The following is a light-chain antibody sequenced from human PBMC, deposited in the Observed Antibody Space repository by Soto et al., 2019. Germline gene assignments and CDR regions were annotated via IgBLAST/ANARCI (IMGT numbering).Light chain of an antibody. Sequence: EIVMTQSPATLSVSPGERATLSCRASQSVRNNLAWYQQKPGQAPSLLIYGASTRATGIPARFSGSGSGTEFTLTISSLYSEHFAVYYCQQYNNWPPWTFGQGTKVEIK. CDR2: GAS. J-gene: IGKJ1*01. CDR3: QQYNNWPPWT. CDR1: QSVRNN. V-gene: IGKV3-15*01.